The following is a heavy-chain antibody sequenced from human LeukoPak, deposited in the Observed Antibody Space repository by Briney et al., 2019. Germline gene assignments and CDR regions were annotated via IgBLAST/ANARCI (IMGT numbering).Heavy chain of an antibody. CDR3: ARAPGPYDILTGYDY. CDR1: GYTFTSYD. V-gene: IGHV1-8*01. J-gene: IGHJ4*02. Sequence: ASVKASCKASGYTFTSYDINWVRQATGQGLEWMGWMNPNSGNTGYAQKFQGRVTITRNTSISTAYMELSSLRSEDTAVYYCARAPGPYDILTGYDYWGQGTLVTVSS. D-gene: IGHD3-9*01. CDR2: MNPNSGNT.